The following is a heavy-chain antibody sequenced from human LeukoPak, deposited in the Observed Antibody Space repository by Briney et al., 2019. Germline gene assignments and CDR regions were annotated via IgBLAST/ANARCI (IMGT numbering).Heavy chain of an antibody. CDR1: GYSFTSYW. J-gene: IGHJ6*03. Sequence: GESLKISCKGSGYSFTSYWIGWVRQMPGKGLEWMGIIYPGDSDTRYSTSFQGQVTISADKSISTAYLQWSSLKASDTAMYYCARHDSSGYYNYYYYMDVWGKGTTVTVSS. D-gene: IGHD3-22*01. CDR3: ARHDSSGYYNYYYYMDV. CDR2: IYPGDSDT. V-gene: IGHV5-51*01.